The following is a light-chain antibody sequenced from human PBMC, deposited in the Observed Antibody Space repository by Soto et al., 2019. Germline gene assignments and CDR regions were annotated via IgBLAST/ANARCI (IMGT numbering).Light chain of an antibody. CDR1: SSDVGGYNF. CDR2: EVS. V-gene: IGLV2-14*01. J-gene: IGLJ2*01. Sequence: QSALTQPASVSGSPGQSITISCSGTSSDVGGYNFVSWYQHHPGKAPKLMIYEVSNRPSGVSNRFSGSKSGNTASLTISGLQAEDEADYYCISYTSGSTLLVFGGGTKLTVL. CDR3: ISYTSGSTLLV.